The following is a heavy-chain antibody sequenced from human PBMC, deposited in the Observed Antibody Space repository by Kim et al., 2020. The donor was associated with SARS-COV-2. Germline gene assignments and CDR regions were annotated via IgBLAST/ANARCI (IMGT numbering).Heavy chain of an antibody. CDR1: GFTFSSYW. D-gene: IGHD2-15*01. J-gene: IGHJ4*02. CDR2: INSDGSST. V-gene: IGHV3-74*01. CDR3: ARLVVVAATRHSG. Sequence: GGSLRLSCAASGFTFSSYWMHWVRQAPGKGLVWVSRINSDGSSTSYADSVKGRFTISRDNAKNTLYLQMNSLRAEDTAVYYCARLVVVAATRHSGWGQGTLVTVSS.